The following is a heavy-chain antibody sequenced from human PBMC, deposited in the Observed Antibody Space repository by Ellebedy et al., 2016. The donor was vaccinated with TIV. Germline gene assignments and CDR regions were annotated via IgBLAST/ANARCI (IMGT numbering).Heavy chain of an antibody. CDR1: DGSFSDYY. V-gene: IGHV4-34*01. J-gene: IGHJ4*02. CDR2: ITHSGST. CDR3: ARGLARDY. Sequence: SQTLSLTCAVYDGSFSDYYWSWIRQPPGKGLEWIGEITHSGSTNYNPSLKSRVTISVDTSKNQFSLNLSSVTAADTAVYYCARGLARDYWGQGTLVTLSS.